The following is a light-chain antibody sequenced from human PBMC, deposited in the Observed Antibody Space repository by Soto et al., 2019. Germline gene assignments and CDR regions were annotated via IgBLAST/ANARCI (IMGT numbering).Light chain of an antibody. Sequence: AIQMTQSPSSLSASVGDRVTITCRASQAIRNDLDWYQQKPGKAPKLLIYAASSLQSGVPSRFSGSGSGTDFTLTISSLQPEDFATYYCLKDYYYPRTFGQGTKVEIK. V-gene: IGKV1-6*01. J-gene: IGKJ1*01. CDR2: AAS. CDR1: QAIRND. CDR3: LKDYYYPRT.